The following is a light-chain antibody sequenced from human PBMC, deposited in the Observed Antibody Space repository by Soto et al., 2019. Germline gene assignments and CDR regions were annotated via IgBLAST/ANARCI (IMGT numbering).Light chain of an antibody. CDR3: QQYGSSPPWT. CDR1: QSVSSSY. V-gene: IGKV3-20*01. Sequence: EIVMTPSPATLSVSPGERATLSCKAIQSVSSSYLAWYQQKPGQAPRLLIYGASSRATGIPDRFSGSGSGTDFTLTISRLEPEDFAVYYCQQYGSSPPWTFGQGTKVDIK. CDR2: GAS. J-gene: IGKJ1*01.